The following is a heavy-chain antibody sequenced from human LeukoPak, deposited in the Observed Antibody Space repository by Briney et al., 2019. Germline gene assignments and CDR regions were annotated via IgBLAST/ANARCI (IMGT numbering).Heavy chain of an antibody. D-gene: IGHD3-10*01. CDR1: GVTFSSYA. Sequence: RGSLRLSCAASGVTFSSYAMSWVRQAPGKGLEWVSAISGSGGSTYYADSVKGRFTISRDNSKNTLYLQMNSLRAEDTAVYYCAKAHYGSGSYYNDYWGQGTLVTVSS. V-gene: IGHV3-23*01. CDR2: ISGSGGST. CDR3: AKAHYGSGSYYNDY. J-gene: IGHJ4*02.